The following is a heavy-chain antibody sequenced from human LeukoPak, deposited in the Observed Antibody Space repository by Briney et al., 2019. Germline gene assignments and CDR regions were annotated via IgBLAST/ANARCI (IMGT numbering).Heavy chain of an antibody. J-gene: IGHJ4*02. V-gene: IGHV1-3*01. D-gene: IGHD6-13*01. CDR2: INAGSDT. Sequence: GASVKVSCKASGYTFTSYAMNWVRQAPGQGLQWMGWINAGSDTKYSQKFQGRVTITRDTSASIAYMELSSLRSDDTAVYYCAREHSTSWSDFDYWGQGTLVTVSS. CDR3: AREHSTSWSDFDY. CDR1: GYTFTSYA.